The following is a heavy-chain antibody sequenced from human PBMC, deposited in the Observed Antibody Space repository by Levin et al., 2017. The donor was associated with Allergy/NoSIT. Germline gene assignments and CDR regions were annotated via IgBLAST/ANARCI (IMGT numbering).Heavy chain of an antibody. J-gene: IGHJ4*02. V-gene: IGHV1-58*01. D-gene: IGHD3-16*02. CDR3: AAGDSIHLGELSD. CDR2: IVVGSGNT. Sequence: SVKVSCKASGFTFTSSAVQWVRQARGQRLEWIGWIVVGSGNTNYAQKFQERVTITRDMSTSTAYMELSSLRSEDTAVYYCAAGDSIHLGELSDWGQGTLVTVSS. CDR1: GFTFTSSA.